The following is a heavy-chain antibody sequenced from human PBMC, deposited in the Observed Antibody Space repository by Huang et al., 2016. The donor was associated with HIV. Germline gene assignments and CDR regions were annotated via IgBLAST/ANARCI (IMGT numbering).Heavy chain of an antibody. D-gene: IGHD5-18*01. CDR1: GYGFSSYW. CDR2: LYPRDSET. Sequence: EVLLVQSGAELKEPGESLKISCKASGYGFSSYWIGWVRQKPGKGLEWVGVLYPRDSETKTNPSFDGQVTISADKSTRTAYLQWESLKAPDTAIYFCARQVDGFRSHFDFWGQGTLVSVSS. V-gene: IGHV5-51*01. J-gene: IGHJ4*02. CDR3: ARQVDGFRSHFDF.